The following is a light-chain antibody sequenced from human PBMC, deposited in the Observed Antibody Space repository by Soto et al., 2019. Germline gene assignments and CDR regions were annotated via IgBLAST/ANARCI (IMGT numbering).Light chain of an antibody. CDR1: ESISSN. V-gene: IGKV3-15*01. CDR3: QHYSNRPPWT. Sequence: VMTQSPASLSVSPGERATLSCRASESISSNLAWYQQKSGQAPMLLIYGASSRASGISARFSGGRSGTEFTLTISSLQPEDSAVYCCQHYSNRPPWTFGQGTKVDIK. CDR2: GAS. J-gene: IGKJ1*01.